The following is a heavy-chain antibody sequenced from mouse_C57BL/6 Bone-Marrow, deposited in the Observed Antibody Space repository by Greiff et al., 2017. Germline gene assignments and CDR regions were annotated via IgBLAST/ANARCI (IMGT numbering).Heavy chain of an antibody. CDR2: IDPSDSYT. D-gene: IGHD1-1*01. J-gene: IGHJ3*01. V-gene: IGHV1-59*01. CDR3: APYGSSYPY. CDR1: GYTFTSYW. Sequence: VQLQQPGAELVRPGTSVKLSCTASGYTFTSYWMHWVKQRPGQGLEWIGVIDPSDSYTNYNQKFKGKATLTVDTSSSTAYMQLSSLTSEDSAVYYCAPYGSSYPYWGQVTLVTVSA.